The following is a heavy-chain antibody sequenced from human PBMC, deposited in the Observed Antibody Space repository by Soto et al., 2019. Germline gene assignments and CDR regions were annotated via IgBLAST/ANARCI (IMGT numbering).Heavy chain of an antibody. D-gene: IGHD1-26*01. Sequence: QMQLVQSGAEVKKTGSTVTVSCQALGSTFTYRNLHWVRQAPGQALEWMGWITPFSGDVHYAQKFQERVTSTRDRSINTAYMRMSSLGSEDTAMYYCATGGAGSGPFTWELPDHWRQGSLVPVSS. CDR1: GSTFTYRN. V-gene: IGHV1-45*01. J-gene: IGHJ4*02. CDR3: ATGGAGSGPFTWELPDH. CDR2: ITPFSGDV.